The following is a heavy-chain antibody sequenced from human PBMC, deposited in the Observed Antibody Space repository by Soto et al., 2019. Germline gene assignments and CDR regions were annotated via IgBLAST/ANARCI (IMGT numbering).Heavy chain of an antibody. CDR2: INPSGGST. J-gene: IGHJ4*02. V-gene: IGHV1-46*03. CDR1: GYTFTSYY. D-gene: IGHD3-9*01. Sequence: GASVKLSCKASGYTFTSYYMHWVRQAPGQGLEWMGIINPSGGSTSYAQKFQGRVTMTRDTSTSTVYMELSSLRSEDTAVYYCARGDYYDILTGYYIARPYDYWGQGTLVTVSS. CDR3: ARGDYYDILTGYYIARPYDY.